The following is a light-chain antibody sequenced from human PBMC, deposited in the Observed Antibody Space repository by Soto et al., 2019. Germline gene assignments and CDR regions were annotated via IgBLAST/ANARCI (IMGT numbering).Light chain of an antibody. Sequence: EIVFSEAPGRFAMSQGERATLSCRASQSVSSSHLAWYQHKPGQAPRLLIYAASSRATGSPDRFSGGGSGTDFTLTISRLEPEDFAVYFCQQYGTSAITFGQGTRLEI. CDR2: AAS. J-gene: IGKJ5*01. V-gene: IGKV3-20*01. CDR1: QSVSSSH. CDR3: QQYGTSAIT.